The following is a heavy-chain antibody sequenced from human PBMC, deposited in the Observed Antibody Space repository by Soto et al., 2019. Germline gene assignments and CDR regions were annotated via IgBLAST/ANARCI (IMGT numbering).Heavy chain of an antibody. D-gene: IGHD3-22*01. CDR2: IYYSGST. CDR3: ARVGYSSGYYRPFEY. V-gene: IGHV4-31*03. J-gene: IGHJ5*01. CDR1: CCAIIIFCYY. Sequence: TCTFACCAIIIFCYYWIVIRQDPGKGLEWIGYIYYSGSTYYNPSLKSRVTISVDTSKNQFSMKLSSVTAADKAVYYCARVGYSSGYYRPFEYWGNGNMVTVSS.